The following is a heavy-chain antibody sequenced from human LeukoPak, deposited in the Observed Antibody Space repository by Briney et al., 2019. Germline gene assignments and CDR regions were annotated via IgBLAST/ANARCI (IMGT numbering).Heavy chain of an antibody. J-gene: IGHJ4*02. CDR1: GYTFTSYD. CDR2: MNPNSGNT. CDR3: ARDSRQGRFLEWLAPFDY. D-gene: IGHD3-3*01. Sequence: ASVKVSCKASGYTFTSYDINWVRQATGQGLEWMGWMNPNSGNTGYAQKFQGRVTMTRNTSTSTAYMELSSLRSEDTAVYYCARDSRQGRFLEWLAPFDYWGQGTLVTVSS. V-gene: IGHV1-8*01.